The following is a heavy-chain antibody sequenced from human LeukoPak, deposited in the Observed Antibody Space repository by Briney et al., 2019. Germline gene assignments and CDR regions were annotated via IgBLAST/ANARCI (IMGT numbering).Heavy chain of an antibody. V-gene: IGHV4-38-2*01. Sequence: PGGSLRLSCAASGFTFSSYAMSWVRQAPGKGLEWIGSIYYSGSTYYNPSLKSRVTISVDTSKNQFSLKLSSVTAADTAVYYCARRWYYDSSGYAPFDYWGQGTLVTVSS. CDR1: GFTFSSYA. CDR3: ARRWYYDSSGYAPFDY. CDR2: IYYSGST. J-gene: IGHJ4*02. D-gene: IGHD3-22*01.